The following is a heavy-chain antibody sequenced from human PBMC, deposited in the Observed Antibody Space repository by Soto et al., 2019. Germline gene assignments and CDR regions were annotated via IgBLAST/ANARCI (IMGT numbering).Heavy chain of an antibody. CDR2: MNPNSGNT. V-gene: IGHV1-8*01. Sequence: GASVKVSFKASGYTFTSYDINWVRQATGQGLEWMGWMNPNSGNTGYAQKFQGRVTMTRNTSISTAYMELSSLRSEDTAVYYCARGGGYYDSSGYNNAFDIWGQGTMVTVSS. CDR3: ARGGGYYDSSGYNNAFDI. D-gene: IGHD3-22*01. CDR1: GYTFTSYD. J-gene: IGHJ3*02.